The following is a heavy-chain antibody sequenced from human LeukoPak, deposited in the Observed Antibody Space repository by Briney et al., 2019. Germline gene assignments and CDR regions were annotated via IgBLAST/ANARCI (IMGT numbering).Heavy chain of an antibody. CDR3: ARVFYGANYYYYYMDV. J-gene: IGHJ6*03. Sequence: GGSLRLSCAASGFTFSSYSMNWVRQAPGKGLEWVSSISSSSYIYYADSVKGRFTISRDNAKNSLYLQMNSLRAEDTAVYYCARVFYGANYYYYYMDVWGKGTTVTVSS. V-gene: IGHV3-21*01. CDR1: GFTFSSYS. D-gene: IGHD4-17*01. CDR2: ISSSSYI.